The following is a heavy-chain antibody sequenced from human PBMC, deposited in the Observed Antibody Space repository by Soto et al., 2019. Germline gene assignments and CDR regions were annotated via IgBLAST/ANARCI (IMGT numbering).Heavy chain of an antibody. CDR2: LNPNSGGS. CDR3: ARGDAYGSFDY. D-gene: IGHD3-10*01. Sequence: ASVKVSCKASGYIFTNYYIHWVRLAPGQGLEWMGWLNPNSGGSGHAQKFQGRVTMTRDTSISTAYMELSSLTSDDRALYYCARGDAYGSFDYWGQGTLVTGSS. J-gene: IGHJ4*02. CDR1: GYIFTNYY. V-gene: IGHV1-2*02.